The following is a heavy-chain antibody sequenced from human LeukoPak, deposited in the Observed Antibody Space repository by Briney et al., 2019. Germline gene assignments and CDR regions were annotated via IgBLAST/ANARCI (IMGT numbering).Heavy chain of an antibody. V-gene: IGHV3-72*01. Sequence: GGSLRLSCAASGFTLSDHYMDWVRQAPGKGLEWVGRTRDKAHSYTTDYAATVRGRFSISRDDSKRSLYLQMNSLKTDDTAVYYCVRSPTSGANSGRGPGTLVTVSS. CDR2: TRDKAHSYTT. J-gene: IGHJ4*02. CDR1: GFTLSDHY. D-gene: IGHD3-10*01. CDR3: VRSPTSGANSG.